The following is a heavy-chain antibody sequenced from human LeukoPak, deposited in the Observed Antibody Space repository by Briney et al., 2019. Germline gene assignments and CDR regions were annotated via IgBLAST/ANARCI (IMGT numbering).Heavy chain of an antibody. D-gene: IGHD1-26*01. CDR2: IFYSENT. CDR1: GGSISGYN. Sequence: SETLSLTCTVSGGSISGYNWSWIRQPPGKGLEWIGYIFYSENTNYNPSLKSRVTMSVDTSKNRFSLRLISVAAADTAVYYCARMYSGTSYYFDFWGQGTLVTVSS. V-gene: IGHV4-59*01. CDR3: ARMYSGTSYYFDF. J-gene: IGHJ4*02.